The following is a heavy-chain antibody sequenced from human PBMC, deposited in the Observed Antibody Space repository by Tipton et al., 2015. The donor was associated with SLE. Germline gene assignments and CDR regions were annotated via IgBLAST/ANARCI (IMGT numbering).Heavy chain of an antibody. CDR1: GGPISGYY. Sequence: LRLSCTVSGGPISGYYWSWIRQSPGQGLEWIGFIHSSGSTSYKPSLKSRVTISVDTSMNQFSLKLSSVTAADTAVYYCAYSRRIAIFGVVDDFWSQGTLVTVPS. CDR3: AYSRRIAIFGVVDDF. J-gene: IGHJ4*02. V-gene: IGHV4-59*12. CDR2: IHSSGST. D-gene: IGHD3-3*01.